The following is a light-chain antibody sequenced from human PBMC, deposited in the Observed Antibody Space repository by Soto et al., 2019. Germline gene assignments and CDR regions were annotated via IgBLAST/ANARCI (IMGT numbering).Light chain of an antibody. CDR2: EVT. V-gene: IGLV2-14*01. CDR3: ISCTSVNIRCV. CDR1: GSDIGRSEF. J-gene: IGLJ1*01. Sequence: QSVLTQPASVSGSPGQSINISCTGTGSDIGRSEFVSWFQQLPGSVPKLVIYEVTGRPSGTSDRFSGSNSGNTASMTISGLQPEDEGDSYCISCTSVNIRCVLGTGTKVTVL.